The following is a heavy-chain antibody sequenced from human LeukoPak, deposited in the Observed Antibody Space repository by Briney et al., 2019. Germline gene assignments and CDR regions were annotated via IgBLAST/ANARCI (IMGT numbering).Heavy chain of an antibody. J-gene: IGHJ4*02. V-gene: IGHV3-20*04. CDR1: GFTFSSYG. D-gene: IGHD1-26*01. CDR2: INWNGGST. Sequence: GGTLRLSCAASGFTFSSYGMSWVRQAPGKGLEWVSGINWNGGSTGYADSVKGRFTISRDNAKNSLYLQMNSLRAEDTALYYCARDEEQSPTDYWGQGTLVTVSS. CDR3: ARDEEQSPTDY.